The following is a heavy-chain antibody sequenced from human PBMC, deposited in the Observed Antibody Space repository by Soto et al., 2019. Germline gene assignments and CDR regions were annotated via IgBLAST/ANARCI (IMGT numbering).Heavy chain of an antibody. V-gene: IGHV3-11*06. Sequence: GSLRLSCAASGFTFSDYYMSWIRQAPGKGLEWVSYISSSSSYTNYADSVKGRFTISRDNAKNSLYLQMNSLRAEDTAVYYCARDTPLTYYYDSSGYVGRDAFDIWGQGTMVTVSS. J-gene: IGHJ3*02. CDR1: GFTFSDYY. CDR2: ISSSSSYT. D-gene: IGHD3-22*01. CDR3: ARDTPLTYYYDSSGYVGRDAFDI.